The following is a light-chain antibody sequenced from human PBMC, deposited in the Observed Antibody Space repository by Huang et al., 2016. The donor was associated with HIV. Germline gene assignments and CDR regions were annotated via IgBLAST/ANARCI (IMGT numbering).Light chain of an antibody. V-gene: IGKV1-39*01. Sequence: DIKMTQSPSSLSASLGDRVTITCRASQSISSYLNWYQQKPGKAPKFLIYAASSLQSGVPSRFSGSGSGTDFTLTISSLQPEDFATYYCQQSYSTLPYTFGQGTKLEIK. CDR3: QQSYSTLPYT. CDR1: QSISSY. CDR2: AAS. J-gene: IGKJ2*01.